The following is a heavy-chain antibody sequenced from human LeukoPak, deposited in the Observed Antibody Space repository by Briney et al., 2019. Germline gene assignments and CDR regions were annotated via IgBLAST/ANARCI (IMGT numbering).Heavy chain of an antibody. CDR2: IRSKVNSYAT. CDR3: TRQEGYGGSRD. CDR1: GFTFSGSA. V-gene: IGHV3-73*01. J-gene: IGHJ4*02. Sequence: GGSLRLSCAASGFTFSGSARHWVRQASGKGLEWVGRIRSKVNSYATAYAASVKGRFTISRDDSKNTAYLQMNSLKTEDTAVYYCTRQEGYGGSRDWGQGTLVTVSS. D-gene: IGHD2-15*01.